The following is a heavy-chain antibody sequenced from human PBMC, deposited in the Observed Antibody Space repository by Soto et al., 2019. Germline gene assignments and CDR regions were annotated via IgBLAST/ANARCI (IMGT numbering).Heavy chain of an antibody. J-gene: IGHJ4*02. D-gene: IGHD3-22*01. Sequence: GGSLRLSCSASGFTFRIYAMHWVRQAPGKGLEYVSSISINGGSTHYADSVKGRFTISRDNSKNTQYLQMSSLRSDDTAVYYCVKGEYYYDSSGYYPFDYWGQGT. CDR3: VKGEYYYDSSGYYPFDY. V-gene: IGHV3-64D*06. CDR2: ISINGGST. CDR1: GFTFRIYA.